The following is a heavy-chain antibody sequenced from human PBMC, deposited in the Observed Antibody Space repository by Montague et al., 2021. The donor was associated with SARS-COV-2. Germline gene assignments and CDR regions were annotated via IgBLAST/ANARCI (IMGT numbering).Heavy chain of an antibody. CDR1: GFTFNNYA. V-gene: IGHV3-30*09. CDR3: VRASLNKARIAVAGTTVY. J-gene: IGHJ4*02. D-gene: IGHD6-19*01. Sequence: SLRLSCAASGFTFNNYAMHWVRQAPGKGLEWVAIISYDGSNKYYADSVKGRFAISRDNSKNTLYLQMNSLRAKDTAVYYCVRASLNKARIAVAGTTVYWGQGTLVTISS. CDR2: ISYDGSNK.